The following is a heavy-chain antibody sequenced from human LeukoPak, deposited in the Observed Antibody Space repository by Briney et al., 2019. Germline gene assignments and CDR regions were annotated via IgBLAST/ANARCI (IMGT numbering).Heavy chain of an antibody. J-gene: IGHJ4*02. V-gene: IGHV3-30*18. CDR1: GFTFTSYG. Sequence: GGSLRLSCAASGFTFTSYGMHWVRQAPGKGLEWVAVVSYDGTSIYYADSVKGRFTISRDNSKNTLYLQMNSLRAEDTAVYYCAQGDFWSGYPFDYWGQGTLVTVSS. D-gene: IGHD3-3*01. CDR2: VSYDGTSI. CDR3: AQGDFWSGYPFDY.